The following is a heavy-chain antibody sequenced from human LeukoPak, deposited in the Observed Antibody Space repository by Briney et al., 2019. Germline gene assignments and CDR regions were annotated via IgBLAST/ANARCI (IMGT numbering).Heavy chain of an antibody. CDR1: GGSFSNYY. CDR2: IDHSGIS. J-gene: IGHJ4*02. Sequence: PSETLSLTCAVYGGSFSNYYWTWIRQPPGKGLEWIGEIDHSGISHYNPSPKSRVTISVDTSKNQLSLKLSSVTAADTAVYYCARGLEDRISIFGVVKFYYFDFWGQGTLVTVSS. CDR3: ARGLEDRISIFGVVKFYYFDF. V-gene: IGHV4-34*01. D-gene: IGHD3-3*01.